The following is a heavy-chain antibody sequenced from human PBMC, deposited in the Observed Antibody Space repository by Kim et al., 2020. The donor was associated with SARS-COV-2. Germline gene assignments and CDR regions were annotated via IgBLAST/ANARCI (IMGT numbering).Heavy chain of an antibody. Sequence: GGSLRLSCAASGFTFSSCAIHWVRQAPGKGLEWVSVISNDGSSKNYADSVKGRFTISRDNSKNTLYLQMNSLRAEDTALYYCARDQVARFRGFSCAYY. CDR3: ARDQVARFRGFSCAYY. J-gene: IGHJ6*01. CDR1: GFTFSSCA. CDR2: ISNDGSSK. D-gene: IGHD3-16*01. V-gene: IGHV3-30*04.